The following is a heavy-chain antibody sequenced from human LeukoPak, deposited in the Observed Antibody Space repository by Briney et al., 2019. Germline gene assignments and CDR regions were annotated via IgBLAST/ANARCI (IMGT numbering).Heavy chain of an antibody. CDR3: ARAPAPATAIKGYFDY. CDR2: INHSGST. D-gene: IGHD2-2*02. CDR1: GFTFSSYS. V-gene: IGHV4-34*01. J-gene: IGHJ4*02. Sequence: GSLRLSCAASGFTFSSYSMNWVRQAPGKGLEWIGEINHSGSTNYNPSLKSRVTISVDTSKNQFSLKLSSVTAADTAVYYCARAPAPATAIKGYFDYWGQGTLVTVSS.